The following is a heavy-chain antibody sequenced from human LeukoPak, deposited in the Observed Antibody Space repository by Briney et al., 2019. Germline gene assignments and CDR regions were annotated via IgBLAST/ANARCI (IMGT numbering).Heavy chain of an antibody. CDR3: ARGRVLRYFDWLLPSDFDY. V-gene: IGHV1-69*06. CDR1: GYTFTSYA. CDR2: IIPIFGTA. Sequence: GASVKVSCKASGYTFTSYAMNWVRQAPGQGLEWMGGIIPIFGTANYAQKFQGRVTITADKSTSTAYMELSRLRSDDTAVYYCARGRVLRYFDWLLPSDFDYWGQGTLVTVSS. J-gene: IGHJ4*02. D-gene: IGHD3-9*01.